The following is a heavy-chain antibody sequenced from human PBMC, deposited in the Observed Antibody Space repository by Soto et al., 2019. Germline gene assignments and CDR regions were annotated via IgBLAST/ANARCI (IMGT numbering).Heavy chain of an antibody. CDR3: ARDGCPGYSFWGGPLGGGRFDP. D-gene: IGHD3-3*01. V-gene: IGHV1-69*12. Sequence: QVQLVQSGAEVKEPGSSVNVSCKTSGGTFGNTAVTWVRQAPGQGLEWIGGIVPMFGTANYAQKFRGRVTITADESTSPAQKEPSHPRSYDTAGFYRARDGCPGYSFWGGPLGGGRFDPWGQGTLVTVSS. J-gene: IGHJ5*02. CDR2: IVPMFGTA. CDR1: GGTFGNTA.